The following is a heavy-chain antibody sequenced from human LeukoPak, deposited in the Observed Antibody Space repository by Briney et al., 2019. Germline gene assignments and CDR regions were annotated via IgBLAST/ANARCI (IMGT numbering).Heavy chain of an antibody. CDR3: ARGQRFYNFWSGYYTPDDNWFDP. D-gene: IGHD3-3*01. V-gene: IGHV4-34*01. Sequence: SETLSLTRAVYGGSFSGYYWSWIRQPPGKGLEWIGEINHSGSTNYNPSLKSRVTISVDTSKNQFSLKLSSVTAADTAVYYCARGQRFYNFWSGYYTPDDNWFDPWGQGTLVSVSS. CDR2: INHSGST. CDR1: GGSFSGYY. J-gene: IGHJ5*02.